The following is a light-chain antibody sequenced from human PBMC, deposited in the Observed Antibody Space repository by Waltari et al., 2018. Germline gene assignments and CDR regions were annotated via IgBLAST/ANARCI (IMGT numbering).Light chain of an antibody. V-gene: IGLV2-14*03. J-gene: IGLJ2*01. Sequence: QAALTQPPSVSKSLGQSVTITCTGTSSEVGGDNDVPWYQQHPGTAPRLLIYDVTKRPSGVSDRFSGSKSGNTASLTISGLQAEDEADYHCCSYRSGSTFLFGGGTRVTVL. CDR1: SSEVGGDND. CDR3: CSYRSGSTFL. CDR2: DVT.